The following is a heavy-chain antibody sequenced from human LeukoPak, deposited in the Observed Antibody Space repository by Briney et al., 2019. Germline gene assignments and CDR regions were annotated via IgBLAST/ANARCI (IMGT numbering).Heavy chain of an antibody. D-gene: IGHD6-13*01. CDR1: GFTFSNAW. J-gene: IGHJ5*02. Sequence: GSLRLSCAASGFTFSNAWMSWVRQPPGKGLEWIGSIYDSGSTYYNPSLKSRVTISVDTSKNQFSLKLSSVTAADTAVYYCARSERGIAATPPPNWFDPWGQGTLVTVSS. CDR2: IYDSGST. CDR3: ARSERGIAATPPPNWFDP. V-gene: IGHV4-38-2*01.